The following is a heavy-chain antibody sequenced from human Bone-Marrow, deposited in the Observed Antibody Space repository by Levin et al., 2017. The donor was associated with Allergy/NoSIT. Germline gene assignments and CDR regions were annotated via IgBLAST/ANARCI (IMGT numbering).Heavy chain of an antibody. V-gene: IGHV3-33*01. J-gene: IGHJ6*02. D-gene: IGHD3-10*01. Sequence: GGSLRLSCAASGFTFSSYGMHWVRQAPGKGLEWVALIWSDGSTKYFADSLKGRVTISRDNSKNTLYLQVNSLRVGDTAVYYCARDTAGYYYGLDVWGQGTTVTVSS. CDR3: ARDTAGYYYGLDV. CDR2: IWSDGSTK. CDR1: GFTFSSYG.